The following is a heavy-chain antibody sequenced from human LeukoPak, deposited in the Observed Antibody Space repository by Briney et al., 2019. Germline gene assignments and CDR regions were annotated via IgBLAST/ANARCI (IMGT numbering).Heavy chain of an antibody. Sequence: GGSLRLSCAASGFTFSDYYMSWIRQAPGKGLEWVSYISSSGSTIYYADSVKGRFTISRDNAKNSLYLQMNSLRAEDTAVYYCARAPSVSSSGLYYFDYWAREPWSPSPQ. CDR3: ARAPSVSSSGLYYFDY. D-gene: IGHD3-22*01. J-gene: IGHJ4*02. CDR2: ISSSGSTI. CDR1: GFTFSDYY. V-gene: IGHV3-11*01.